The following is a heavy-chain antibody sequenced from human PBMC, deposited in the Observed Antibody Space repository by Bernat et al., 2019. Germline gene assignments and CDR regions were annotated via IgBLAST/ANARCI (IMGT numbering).Heavy chain of an antibody. CDR1: GFTFSSYA. CDR2: ISGSGGST. V-gene: IGHV3-23*01. D-gene: IGHD5-12*01. CDR3: ATVRVATKGGFDY. J-gene: IGHJ4*02. Sequence: EVQLLESGGNLVQPGGSLRLSCAASGFTFSSYAMSWFRQAPRKGLEWVSVISGSGGSTNYADSVKGRFTISRDNSKNTLYLQMNSLRAEDTAVYYCATVRVATKGGFDYWGQGTLVTVSS.